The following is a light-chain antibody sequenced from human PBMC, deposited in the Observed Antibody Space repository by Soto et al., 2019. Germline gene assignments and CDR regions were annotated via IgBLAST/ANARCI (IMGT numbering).Light chain of an antibody. CDR3: QQYNVWPGWT. CDR2: ASS. V-gene: IGKV3-15*01. Sequence: EIVMTQSPATLSVSPGESATLSCRASQNIRSHLAWYQLRPGQAPRLLIYASSTRATGIPARFSGSGSGTEFTLTISSLQSEDFALYFCQQYNVWPGWTFGQGTKLGVK. CDR1: QNIRSH. J-gene: IGKJ1*01.